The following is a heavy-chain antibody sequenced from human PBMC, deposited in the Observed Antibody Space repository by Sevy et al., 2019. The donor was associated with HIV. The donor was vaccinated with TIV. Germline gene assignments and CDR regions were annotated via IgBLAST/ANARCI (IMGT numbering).Heavy chain of an antibody. CDR2: IYYSGST. D-gene: IGHD5-18*01. CDR3: ARGAGYSYGYFTWFDP. J-gene: IGHJ5*02. CDR1: GGSISSYY. V-gene: IGHV4-59*01. Sequence: SETLSLTCTVSGGSISSYYWSWIRQPPGKGLEWTGYIYYSGSTNYNPSLKSRVTISVDTSKNQFSLKLSSVTAADTAVYYCARGAGYSYGYFTWFDPWGQGTLVTVSS.